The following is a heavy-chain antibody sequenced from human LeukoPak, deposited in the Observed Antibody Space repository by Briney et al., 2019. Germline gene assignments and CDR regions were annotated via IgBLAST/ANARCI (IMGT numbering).Heavy chain of an antibody. D-gene: IGHD3-10*01. J-gene: IGHJ4*02. CDR1: GFPFSSYA. CDR2: ISGSGGST. Sequence: GGSLRLSCAASGFPFSSYAMSWVRQAPGKGLEWVSAISGSGGSTYYADSVKGRFTISRDNSKNTLYLQMNSLRAEDTAVYYCAKDGSSQGFGQWGQGTLVTVSS. V-gene: IGHV3-23*01. CDR3: AKDGSSQGFGQ.